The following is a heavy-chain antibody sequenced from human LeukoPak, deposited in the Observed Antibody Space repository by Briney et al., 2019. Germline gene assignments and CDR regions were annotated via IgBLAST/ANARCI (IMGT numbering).Heavy chain of an antibody. CDR1: GFTFSSYS. CDR3: ARDHNWNLRYYYYMDV. D-gene: IGHD1-20*01. V-gene: IGHV3-21*01. CDR2: ISSSSSYI. Sequence: GGSLSLSCAASGFTFSSYSMNWVRQAPGKGLEWVSSISSSSSYIYYADSVKGRFTISRDNAKNSLYLQMNRLRAEDTAVYSCARDHNWNLRYYYYMDVWGKGTTVTVSS. J-gene: IGHJ6*03.